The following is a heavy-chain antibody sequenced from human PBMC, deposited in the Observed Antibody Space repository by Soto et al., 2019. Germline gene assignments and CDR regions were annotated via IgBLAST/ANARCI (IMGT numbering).Heavy chain of an antibody. Sequence: GGSLRLSCAASGFTFSSYSMNWVRQAPGKGLEWVSYISSSSSTIYYADSVKGRFTISRDNAKNSLYLQMNSLRAEDTAVYYWARDLPITIFSDTAMDVWGKGTTVTVSS. D-gene: IGHD3-9*01. J-gene: IGHJ6*03. CDR1: GFTFSSYS. CDR3: ARDLPITIFSDTAMDV. V-gene: IGHV3-48*01. CDR2: ISSSSSTI.